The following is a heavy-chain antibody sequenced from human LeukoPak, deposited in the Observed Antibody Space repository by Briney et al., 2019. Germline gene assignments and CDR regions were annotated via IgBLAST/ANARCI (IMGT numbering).Heavy chain of an antibody. V-gene: IGHV3-48*01. CDR2: ISSSSSTI. CDR1: GFTFSSYS. D-gene: IGHD3-10*01. J-gene: IGHJ3*02. Sequence: PGGSLRLSCAASGFTFSSYSMNWVRQAPGKGLEWVSYISSSSSTIYYADSVKGRFTISRDNAKNSLYLQMNSLRAEDTAVYYCATFYGSGKGGAFDIWGQGTMVTVSS. CDR3: ATFYGSGKGGAFDI.